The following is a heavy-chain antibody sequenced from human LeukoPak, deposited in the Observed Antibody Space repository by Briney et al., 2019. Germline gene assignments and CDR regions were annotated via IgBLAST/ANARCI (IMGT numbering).Heavy chain of an antibody. CDR3: ARDPYSSSSPYYFDY. CDR2: ISYDGSNK. Sequence: PGRSLRLSCAASGFTFSSYAMHWVRQAPGKGLEWVAVISYDGSNKYYADSVKGRFTISRDNSKNTLYLQMNSLRAEDTAVYYCARDPYSSSSPYYFDYWGQETLVTVSS. V-gene: IGHV3-30*01. CDR1: GFTFSSYA. D-gene: IGHD6-6*01. J-gene: IGHJ4*02.